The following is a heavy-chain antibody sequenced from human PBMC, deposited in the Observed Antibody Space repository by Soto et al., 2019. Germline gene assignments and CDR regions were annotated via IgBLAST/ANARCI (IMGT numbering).Heavy chain of an antibody. CDR3: ARKGDHDAFDI. CDR1: GGSISSYY. D-gene: IGHD2-21*02. Sequence: SETLSLTCTVSGGSISSYYWSWIRQRPGKGLEWIGYIYYSGSTNYNPSLKSRVTISVDTSKNQFSLKLSSVTAADTAVYYCARKGDHDAFDIWGQGTMVTVS. V-gene: IGHV4-59*01. CDR2: IYYSGST. J-gene: IGHJ3*02.